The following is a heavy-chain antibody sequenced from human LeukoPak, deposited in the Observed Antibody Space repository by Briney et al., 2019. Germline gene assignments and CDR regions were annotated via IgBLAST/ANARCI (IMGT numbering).Heavy chain of an antibody. CDR2: ISNDITTT. CDR3: ARDGGKSYEIDY. D-gene: IGHD5-18*01. V-gene: IGHV3-48*01. Sequence: PGGSLRLSCVVSGFPFTNNPMNWVRQAPGKGLECVSYISNDITTTYYAESVNGRFTISRDNAKNSLYLPMNSLRVEDTAVYYCARDGGKSYEIDYWGQGTLVTVSS. CDR1: GFPFTNNP. J-gene: IGHJ4*02.